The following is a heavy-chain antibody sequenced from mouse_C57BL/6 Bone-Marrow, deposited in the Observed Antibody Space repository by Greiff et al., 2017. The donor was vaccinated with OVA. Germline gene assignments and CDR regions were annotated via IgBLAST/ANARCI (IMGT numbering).Heavy chain of an antibody. Sequence: VQLKQSGAELARPGASVKLSCKASGYTFTSYGISWVKQRTGQGLEWIGEIYPRSGNTYYNEKFKGKATLTADKSSSTAYMELRSLKSEDSAVYFCARGLLGIYYYAMDYWGQGTSVTVSS. CDR2: IYPRSGNT. J-gene: IGHJ4*01. D-gene: IGHD2-13*01. CDR3: ARGLLGIYYYAMDY. CDR1: GYTFTSYG. V-gene: IGHV1-81*01.